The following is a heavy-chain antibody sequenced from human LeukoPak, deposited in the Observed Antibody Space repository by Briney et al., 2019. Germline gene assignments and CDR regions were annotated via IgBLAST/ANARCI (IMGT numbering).Heavy chain of an antibody. J-gene: IGHJ4*02. CDR1: NDSISSGDYY. V-gene: IGHV4-30-4*01. D-gene: IGHD3-9*01. Sequence: SETLSLTCTVSNDSISSGDYYWNWIRQPPGKGLEWIGYVYYSGSTYYNPSLKSRVTISVDTSKNQFSLKLSSVTAADTAVYYCAREAYDILTGYYNWGQGTLVTVSS. CDR3: AREAYDILTGYYN. CDR2: VYYSGST.